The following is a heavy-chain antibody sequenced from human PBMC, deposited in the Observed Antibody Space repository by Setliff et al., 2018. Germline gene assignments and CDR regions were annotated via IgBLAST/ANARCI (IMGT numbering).Heavy chain of an antibody. CDR3: ARDLGHGGDSDY. D-gene: IGHD2-21*02. V-gene: IGHV4-38-2*02. Sequence: ASETLSLTCTVSGYSISSGYIWGWIRQPPGEGLEWVGNIGHTGSINYNPSLKSRLTISRDTSKNQVSLKLNSVTATDTAVYYCARDLGHGGDSDYWGQGILVTVSS. J-gene: IGHJ4*02. CDR2: IGHTGSI. CDR1: GYSISSGYI.